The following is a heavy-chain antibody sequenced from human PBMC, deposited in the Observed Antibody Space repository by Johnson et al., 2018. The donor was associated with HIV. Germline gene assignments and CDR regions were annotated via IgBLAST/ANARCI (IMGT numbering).Heavy chain of an antibody. CDR3: ARIRVAVITEVGAFDI. Sequence: QVQLVESGGGVVQPGRSLRLSCAASGFTFSAYGIHWVRQAPGKGLEWVAVISYDGNNEYYAHSVKGRFTISRDNSKSTLFLQMNSLRPEDTAVYYCARIRVAVITEVGAFDIWGQGTMVTVSS. CDR1: GFTFSAYG. V-gene: IGHV3-30*03. J-gene: IGHJ3*02. CDR2: ISYDGNNE. D-gene: IGHD3-22*01.